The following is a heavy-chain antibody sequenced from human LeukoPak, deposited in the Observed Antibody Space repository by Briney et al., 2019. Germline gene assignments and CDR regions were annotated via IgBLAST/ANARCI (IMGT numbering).Heavy chain of an antibody. CDR1: GGSISSNSYF. CDR2: LYYSGST. D-gene: IGHD4-17*01. V-gene: IGHV4-39*01. J-gene: IGHJ4*02. CDR3: ARQRYSVTVDY. Sequence: PSETLSLTCTVSGGSISSNSYFWGWIRQPPGKGLEWIGSLYYSGSTYYNPSLKSRVTMSVDTSRNQLSLKLSSVTAADTAVYYCARQRYSVTVDYWGQGTLVPVSS.